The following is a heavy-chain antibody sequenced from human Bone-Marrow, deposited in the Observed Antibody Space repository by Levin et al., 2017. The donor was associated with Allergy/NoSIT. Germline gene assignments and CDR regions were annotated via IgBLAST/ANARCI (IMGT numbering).Heavy chain of an antibody. D-gene: IGHD3-16*01. CDR2: INWNSNTI. CDR3: AKVPSSFGGCYYCHH. Sequence: GGSLRLSCAASGFTFDDFAMHWVRQAPEKGLEWVAGINWNSNTIDYADSVKGRFTISRDNAKNSLYLQMNSLRPEDTAFYYCAKVPSSFGGCYYCHHWGLGALVTVSS. J-gene: IGHJ4*02. V-gene: IGHV3-9*01. CDR1: GFTFDDFA.